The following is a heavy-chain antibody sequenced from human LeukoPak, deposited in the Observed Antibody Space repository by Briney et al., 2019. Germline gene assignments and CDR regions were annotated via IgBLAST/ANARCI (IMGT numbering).Heavy chain of an antibody. J-gene: IGHJ6*04. D-gene: IGHD2-2*01. Sequence: GSSVKVSCKASGGTFSSYAISWVRQAPGQGLEWMGGIIPIFGTANYAQKFQGRVTITADESTSTAYMELNSLRAEDTAVYYCARVGIVVEPDYYGMDVWGKGTTVTVSS. CDR3: ARVGIVVEPDYYGMDV. CDR2: IIPIFGTA. V-gene: IGHV1-69*01. CDR1: GGTFSSYA.